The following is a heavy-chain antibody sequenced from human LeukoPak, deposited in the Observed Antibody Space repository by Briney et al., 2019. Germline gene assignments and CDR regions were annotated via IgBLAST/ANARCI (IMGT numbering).Heavy chain of an antibody. J-gene: IGHJ6*03. CDR2: INPNSGGT. D-gene: IGHD6-19*01. Sequence: ASVKVSCKASGYTFIGYYMHWVRQAPGQGLEWMGWINPNSGGTNYAQKFQGRVTMTRDTSISTAYMELSRLRSDDTAVYYCAKEAGGGYYYYMDVWGKGTTVTVSS. CDR3: AKEAGGGYYYYMDV. CDR1: GYTFIGYY. V-gene: IGHV1-2*02.